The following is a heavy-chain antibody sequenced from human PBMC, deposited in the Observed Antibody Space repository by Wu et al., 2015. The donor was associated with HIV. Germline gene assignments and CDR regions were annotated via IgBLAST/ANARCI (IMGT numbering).Heavy chain of an antibody. D-gene: IGHD3-22*01. CDR3: ATDAESSDYYPAPFDC. J-gene: IGHJ4*02. Sequence: QVQLVQSGAEVKRPGASVKVSCKVSGFRLSELSMHWVRQAPGKGLEWMGYFDPETDEAIYAQKFQGRVTMTEHTSTDTVYMELSSLRSEDTAVYYCATDAESSDYYPAPFDCWGQGTLVTVSS. V-gene: IGHV1-24*01. CDR2: FDPETDEA. CDR1: GFRLSELS.